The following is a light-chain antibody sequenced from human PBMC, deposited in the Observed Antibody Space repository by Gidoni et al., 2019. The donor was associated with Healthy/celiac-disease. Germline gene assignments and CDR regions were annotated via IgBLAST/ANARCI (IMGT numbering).Light chain of an antibody. CDR3: QQYGSPLT. CDR1: QSVSSSY. J-gene: IGKJ4*01. V-gene: IGKV3-20*01. Sequence: EIVLTQPPGTLSLSPGERATLSCRASQSVSSSYLAWYQQKPGQAPRLLIYGASRRATGIPDRFSGRGSGKDFTLTISRLEAEDFAVYYCQQYGSPLTFGGGTKVEIK. CDR2: GAS.